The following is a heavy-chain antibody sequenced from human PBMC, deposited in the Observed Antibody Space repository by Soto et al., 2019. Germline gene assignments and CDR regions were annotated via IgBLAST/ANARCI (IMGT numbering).Heavy chain of an antibody. J-gene: IGHJ4*02. V-gene: IGHV3-11*01. CDR1: GFPFSNYY. CDR3: ARVSATGWVVNGREYFDY. CDR2: ISSSFISI. Sequence: GGSLRLACEVSGFPFSNYYMSWIRQAPGKGLEWLADISSSFISIHYADSVKGRFSISRDNANNSLFLQMNSLRAEDTAVYYWARVSATGWVVNGREYFDYCGQGTLLTLYS. D-gene: IGHD6-19*01.